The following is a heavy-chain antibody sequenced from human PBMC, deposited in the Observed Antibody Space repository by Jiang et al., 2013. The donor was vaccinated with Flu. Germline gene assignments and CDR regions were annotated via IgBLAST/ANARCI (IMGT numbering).Heavy chain of an antibody. J-gene: IGHJ1*01. D-gene: IGHD3-9*01. Sequence: SQTLSLTCAISGDSVSSNSAAWNWIRQSPSRGLEWLGRTYYRSKWYNDYAVSVKSRITINPDTSKNQFSLQLNSVTPEDTAVYYCARETRAPYDILTGYQNHEYFQHWGQGTLVTVSS. V-gene: IGHV6-1*01. CDR2: TYYRSKWYN. CDR3: ARETRAPYDILTGYQNHEYFQH. CDR1: GDSVSSNSAA.